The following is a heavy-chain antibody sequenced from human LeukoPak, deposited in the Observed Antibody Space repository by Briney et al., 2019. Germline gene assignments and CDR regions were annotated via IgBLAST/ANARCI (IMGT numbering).Heavy chain of an antibody. CDR3: AKIQCIARDAFDI. J-gene: IGHJ3*02. CDR2: IIPIFGIA. CDR1: GGTFSSYA. V-gene: IGHV1-69*04. D-gene: IGHD6-13*01. Sequence: SVKASCKASGGTFSSYAISWVRQAPGQGLEWMGRIIPIFGIANYAQKFQGRVTITADKSTSTAYMELSSLRSEDTAVYYCAKIQCIARDAFDIWGQGTMVTVSS.